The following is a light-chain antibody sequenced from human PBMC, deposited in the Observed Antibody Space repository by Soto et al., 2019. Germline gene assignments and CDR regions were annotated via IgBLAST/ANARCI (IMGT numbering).Light chain of an antibody. V-gene: IGLV2-23*02. CDR3: CSYAGSSNPYV. Sequence: QSVLTQPASVSGSPGQSITISCTGTSSDVGSYNLVSWYQQHPGKAPKLMIYEVSKRPSGVSNRFSGSKSGNTASLTISGLQAEDEADYYCCSYAGSSNPYVFGTGTKVTVL. J-gene: IGLJ1*01. CDR2: EVS. CDR1: SSDVGSYNL.